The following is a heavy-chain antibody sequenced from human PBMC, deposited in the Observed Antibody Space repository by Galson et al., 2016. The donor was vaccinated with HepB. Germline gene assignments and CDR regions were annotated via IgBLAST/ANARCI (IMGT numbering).Heavy chain of an antibody. CDR2: IYHSGST. CDR1: GGSISSGGYY. J-gene: IGHJ4*02. D-gene: IGHD3-10*01. V-gene: IGHV4-31*03. Sequence: TLSLTCTVSGGSISSGGYYWSWIRQHPGKGLEWIVYIYHSGSTYYNPSLKSRVTISVDTSKNQFPLKLSSVSAADTAVYFCARDRSSGSGSFGYWGQGTLVTVSS. CDR3: ARDRSSGSGSFGY.